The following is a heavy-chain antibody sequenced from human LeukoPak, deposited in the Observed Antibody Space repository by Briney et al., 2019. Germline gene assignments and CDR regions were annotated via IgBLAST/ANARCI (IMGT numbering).Heavy chain of an antibody. Sequence: GGSLRLSCAASGFTFSSYEMNWVRQAPGKGLEWVSYISSSGSTIYNADSVKGRFTISRDNAKNSLYLQMNSLRAEDTAVYYCARGGGYCSGGSCPTIYYFDYWGQGTLVTVSS. CDR1: GFTFSSYE. CDR2: ISSSGSTI. V-gene: IGHV3-48*03. D-gene: IGHD2-15*01. J-gene: IGHJ4*02. CDR3: ARGGGYCSGGSCPTIYYFDY.